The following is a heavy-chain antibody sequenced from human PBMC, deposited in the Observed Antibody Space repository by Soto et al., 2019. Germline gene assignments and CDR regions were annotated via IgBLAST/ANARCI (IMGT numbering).Heavy chain of an antibody. Sequence: QVQLVQSGAEVKKPGASVKVSCKASGYTFTSYYMHWVRQAPGQGLEWMGIINPSGGSTSYAQKCQGRVTMTRDMSTSTVYRELSSLRSEDTAVYYCAVRTFGGVIAFDYWGQGTLVTVSS. CDR2: INPSGGST. CDR1: GYTFTSYY. V-gene: IGHV1-46*01. CDR3: AVRTFGGVIAFDY. J-gene: IGHJ4*02. D-gene: IGHD3-16*02.